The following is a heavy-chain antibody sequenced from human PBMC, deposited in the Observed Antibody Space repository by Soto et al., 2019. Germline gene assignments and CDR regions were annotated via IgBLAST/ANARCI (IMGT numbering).Heavy chain of an antibody. V-gene: IGHV1-18*01. CDR2: ISAYNGNT. J-gene: IGHJ4*02. CDR1: GYTFTSYG. D-gene: IGHD2-2*01. Sequence: ASVKVSCKASGYTFTSYGISWVRQAPGQGLEWMGWISAYNGNTNYAQKLQGRVTMTTDTSTSTAYMELRSLRSDDTAVYYCATSLGYCSSTSCYDYWGQGTLVTVSS. CDR3: ATSLGYCSSTSCYDY.